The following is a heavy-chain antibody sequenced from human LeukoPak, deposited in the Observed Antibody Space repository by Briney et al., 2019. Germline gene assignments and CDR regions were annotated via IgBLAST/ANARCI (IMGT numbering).Heavy chain of an antibody. J-gene: IGHJ4*02. CDR3: ARAGPYDSSGYYFDY. D-gene: IGHD3-22*01. CDR2: INHSGST. Sequence: SETLSLTCAVYGGSFSGYYWSWIRQPPGKGLEWIGEINHSGSTNYNPSLKSRVTMSVDTSKNQFSLKLSSVTAADTAVYYCARAGPYDSSGYYFDYWGQGTLVTVSS. CDR1: GGSFSGYY. V-gene: IGHV4-34*01.